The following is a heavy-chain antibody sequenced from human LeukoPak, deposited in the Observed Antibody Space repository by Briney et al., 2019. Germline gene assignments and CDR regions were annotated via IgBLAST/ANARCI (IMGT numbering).Heavy chain of an antibody. D-gene: IGHD5-24*01. V-gene: IGHV4-30-4*08. CDR3: ARTDGYKAHYFDY. CDR2: IYYSGST. J-gene: IGHJ4*02. CDR1: GGSITTGNYY. Sequence: SQTLSLTCTVSGGSITTGNYYWNWIRQHPGKGLAWIGYIYYSGSTYYNPSLKSRVTISVDTSKNQFSLKLSSVTAADTAVYYCARTDGYKAHYFDYWGQGTLVTVSS.